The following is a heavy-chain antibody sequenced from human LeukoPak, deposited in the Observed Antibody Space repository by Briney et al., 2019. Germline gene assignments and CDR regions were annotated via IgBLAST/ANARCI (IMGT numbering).Heavy chain of an antibody. V-gene: IGHV3-7*03. CDR1: GFTFSDYW. J-gene: IGHJ6*02. CDR2: INQDGSEK. CDR3: ARADEYYYYGMDV. Sequence: GGSLRLSCAASGFTFSDYWMTWVRQAPGKGLEWVANINQDGSEKNYVDSVKGRFTISRHNSKNTLYLQMNSLRAEDTAVYYCARADEYYYYGMDVWGQGTTVTVSS.